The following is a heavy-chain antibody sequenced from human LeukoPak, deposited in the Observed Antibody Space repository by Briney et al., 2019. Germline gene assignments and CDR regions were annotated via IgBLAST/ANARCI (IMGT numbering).Heavy chain of an antibody. CDR2: INPSGGST. Sequence: ASVKVSCKASGYTFTSYYMHWVRQAPGQGLEWMGIINPSGGSTSYAQKFQGRVTMTRDTSISTAYMAMSRLRSDDTAVFYCARGSRYHDWLSPLDSWGQGTLVTVSS. V-gene: IGHV1-46*01. D-gene: IGHD3-9*01. J-gene: IGHJ4*02. CDR3: ARGSRYHDWLSPLDS. CDR1: GYTFTSYY.